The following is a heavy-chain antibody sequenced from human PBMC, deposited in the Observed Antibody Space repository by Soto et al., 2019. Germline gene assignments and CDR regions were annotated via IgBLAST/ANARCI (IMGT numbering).Heavy chain of an antibody. V-gene: IGHV1-69*12. J-gene: IGHJ6*02. D-gene: IGHD1-26*01. CDR3: TSHSGSSPEGRYYYGMHV. Sequence: QVQLVQSGAEVKKPGSSVKVSCKASGGTFSSYAISWVRQAPGQGLEWMGGIISIFGTADYAQKFQGRVTITADASTRTQYMERSSLRPEDTAVYPCTSHSGSSPEGRYYYGMHVWGQGTTVTVSS. CDR1: GGTFSSYA. CDR2: IISIFGTA.